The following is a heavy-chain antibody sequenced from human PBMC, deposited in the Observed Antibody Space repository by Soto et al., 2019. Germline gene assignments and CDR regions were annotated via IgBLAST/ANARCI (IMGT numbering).Heavy chain of an antibody. V-gene: IGHV1-69*01. J-gene: IGHJ6*02. D-gene: IGHD4-4*01. CDR3: ARGALTTLAYYYGMDV. Sequence: SVKVSCEASGGTFSSYTMSWVRQAPVQGLEWMGGIIPIFGTTTYAHKFQGRVTITADESTSTVYMELSSLRGEDTAVYYCARGALTTLAYYYGMDVWGQGTTVTVSS. CDR1: GGTFSSYT. CDR2: IIPIFGTT.